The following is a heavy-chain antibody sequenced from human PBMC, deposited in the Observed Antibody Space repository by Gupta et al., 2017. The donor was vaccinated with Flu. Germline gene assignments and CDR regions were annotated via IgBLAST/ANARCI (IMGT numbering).Heavy chain of an antibody. D-gene: IGHD1-26*01. CDR1: GFTFSRYA. Sequence: QVQLMESGGGVVQPGKSLRLSCTASGFTFSRYAMHWVRQAPGKGLEWVAVSWFDGINKYYADSVRGRFTVSRDNSKNTLFLQMNTLKTEDTSVYYCASRWEVEGNAFDFWGQGTMVIVSS. J-gene: IGHJ3*01. V-gene: IGHV3-33*01. CDR2: SWFDGINK. CDR3: ASRWEVEGNAFDF.